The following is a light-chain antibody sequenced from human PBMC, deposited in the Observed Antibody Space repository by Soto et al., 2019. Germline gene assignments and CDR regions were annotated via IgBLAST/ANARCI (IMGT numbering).Light chain of an antibody. Sequence: AIQLTQSPSSLSASVGDRVTITCRASEAIRSALGWYQQKPGKVPKLLIYAASILRSGVPSRFSGSGSGTDFTLTISSLQPEDFATYYCLLDFRYFWAFGQGTKV. CDR2: AAS. J-gene: IGKJ1*01. CDR3: LLDFRYFWA. V-gene: IGKV1-6*01. CDR1: EAIRSA.